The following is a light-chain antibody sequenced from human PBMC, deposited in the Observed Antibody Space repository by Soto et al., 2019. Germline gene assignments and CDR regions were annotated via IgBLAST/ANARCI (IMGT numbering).Light chain of an antibody. CDR2: DAS. CDR1: QRVSSN. J-gene: IGKJ1*01. Sequence: EFVLTQSPATLSVSPRERATLSCRASQRVSSNFAWYQQKPGQAPRLLIYDASTRATGIPARFSGSGSGTEFTLTISSLQSEDFAVYYCQQYKKWPRTFGHGTKVDIK. V-gene: IGKV3-15*01. CDR3: QQYKKWPRT.